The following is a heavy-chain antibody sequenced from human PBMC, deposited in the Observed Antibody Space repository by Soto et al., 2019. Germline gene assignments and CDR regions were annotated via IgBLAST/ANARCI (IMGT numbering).Heavy chain of an antibody. CDR2: VSGNNGAS. J-gene: IGHJ5*01. D-gene: IGHD2-2*01. Sequence: ASVKVSCKASGYTSSDFGISWVRQAPGQGLEWMGWVSGNNGASNPAPKVQGRITMTLDTSTGVSYMALRSLRSDDTAIYYCVRDQKYFRVNGNWFDSWGQGTLVTVSS. CDR3: VRDQKYFRVNGNWFDS. V-gene: IGHV1-18*04. CDR1: GYTSSDFG.